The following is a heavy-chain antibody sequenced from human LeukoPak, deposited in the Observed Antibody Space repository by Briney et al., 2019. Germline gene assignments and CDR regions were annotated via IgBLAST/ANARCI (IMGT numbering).Heavy chain of an antibody. J-gene: IGHJ5*02. Sequence: ASVKVSCKASGYTFTSYYMNWVRQAPGQGLEWMGIINPSGGSTSYAQKFQGRVTMTRDTSTSTVYMELSSLRSEDTAVYYCARTRGRKNNSGWQGLTPVPPFDPWGQGTLVTVSS. CDR3: ARTRGRKNNSGWQGLTPVPPFDP. CDR1: GYTFTSYY. CDR2: INPSGGST. V-gene: IGHV1-46*01. D-gene: IGHD6-19*01.